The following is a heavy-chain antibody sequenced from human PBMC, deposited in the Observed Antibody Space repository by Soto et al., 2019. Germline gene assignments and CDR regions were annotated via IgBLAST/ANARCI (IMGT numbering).Heavy chain of an antibody. CDR1: GFTFSSYS. Sequence: VQLVESGGGVVQPGGSLRLSCAASGFTFSSYSMNWVRQAPGKGLEWVSSISSSSSYIYYADSVKGRFTISRDNAKNSLYLQMNSLRAEDTAVYYCARGGGRVLRYFDWLSNYYFDYWGQGTLVTVSS. J-gene: IGHJ4*02. D-gene: IGHD3-9*01. CDR3: ARGGGRVLRYFDWLSNYYFDY. V-gene: IGHV3-21*01. CDR2: ISSSSSYI.